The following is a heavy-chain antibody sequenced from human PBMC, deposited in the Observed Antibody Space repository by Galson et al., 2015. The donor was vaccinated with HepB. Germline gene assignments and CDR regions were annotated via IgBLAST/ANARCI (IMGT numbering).Heavy chain of an antibody. J-gene: IGHJ2*01. D-gene: IGHD6-19*01. Sequence: PALVKPTQTLTLTCTFSGFSLSTTEMRVSWIRQPPGKALEWLARIDWDDDKFYSTSLKTRLTISKDTSKNQVVLTMTNMDPVDTATYYCARSGYSSGWYPWYFDLWGRGTLATVSS. CDR1: GFSLSTTEMR. CDR3: ARSGYSSGWYPWYFDL. CDR2: IDWDDDK. V-gene: IGHV2-70*04.